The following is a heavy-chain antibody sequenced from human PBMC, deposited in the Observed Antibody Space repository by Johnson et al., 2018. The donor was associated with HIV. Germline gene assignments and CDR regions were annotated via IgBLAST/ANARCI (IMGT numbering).Heavy chain of an antibody. CDR1: GFTVSASS. CDR2: IYTGDST. J-gene: IGHJ3*01. V-gene: IGHV3-66*01. CDR3: ARDRDNWESGDAFDL. D-gene: IGHD1-1*01. Sequence: MLLVESGGGLVQPGGSLRLSCAASGFTVSASSMIWVRQAPGEGLKWVSLIYTGDSTSYADSVRGRFTISRDNAKNSLYLQMNSLRAEDTAVYYCARDRDNWESGDAFDLWVPGTMVTVSS.